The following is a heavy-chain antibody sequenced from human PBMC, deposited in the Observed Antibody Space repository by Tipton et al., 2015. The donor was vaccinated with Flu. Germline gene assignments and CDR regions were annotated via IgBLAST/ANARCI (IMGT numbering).Heavy chain of an antibody. CDR2: ISTGGNTI. D-gene: IGHD3-10*01. CDR3: AREPAPIGSPKSDAFDV. CDR1: GLSFSSFE. V-gene: IGHV3-48*03. J-gene: IGHJ3*01. Sequence: GSLRLSCEVGGLSFSSFEMNWVRQAPGKGLEWLAYISTGGNTIKYADSVKGRFTISRDDSKNTLALQMNSLRTEDTAIYYCAREPAPIGSPKSDAFDVWGQGTKVTVSS.